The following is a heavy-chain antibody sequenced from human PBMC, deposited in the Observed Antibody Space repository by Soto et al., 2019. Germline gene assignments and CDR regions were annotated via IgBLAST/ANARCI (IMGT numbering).Heavy chain of an antibody. CDR3: ATGIAAAGNRAFDI. Sequence: GGSLRLSCAASGFTFSSYVMHWVRQAPGKGLEWVAVISYDGSNKYYADSVKGRFTISRDNSKNTLYLQMNSLRAEDTAVYYCATGIAAAGNRAFDIWGQGTMVTVSS. CDR1: GFTFSSYV. J-gene: IGHJ3*02. CDR2: ISYDGSNK. V-gene: IGHV3-30*03. D-gene: IGHD6-13*01.